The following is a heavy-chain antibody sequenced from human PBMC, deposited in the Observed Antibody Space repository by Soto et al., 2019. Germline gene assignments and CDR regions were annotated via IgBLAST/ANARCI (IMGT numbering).Heavy chain of an antibody. J-gene: IGHJ4*02. V-gene: IGHV3-30*18. CDR2: ISYDGSNK. CDR3: AKDSQDIVVEPAVSAVFDY. CDR1: GFTFSSYG. Sequence: GGSLRLSCAASGFTFSSYGMHWVRQAPGKGLEWVAVISYDGSNKYYADSVKGRFTISRDNSKNTLYLQMNSLRAEDTAVYYCAKDSQDIVVEPAVSAVFDYWGQGT. D-gene: IGHD2-2*01.